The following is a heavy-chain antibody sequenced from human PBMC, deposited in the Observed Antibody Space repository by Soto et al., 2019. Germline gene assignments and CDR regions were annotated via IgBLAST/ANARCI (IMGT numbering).Heavy chain of an antibody. J-gene: IGHJ4*02. V-gene: IGHV3-7*01. CDR3: AREFNRALDY. Sequence: EVQLVESGGGLVQPGGSLRFSCAASGFTFSSYWMSWFRQAPGKGLEWVANIKQEGSEKYYVDSVKGRFTISRDNAKNSLYLQMNSLRAADTAVYYCAREFNRALDYWGQGTLVTVSS. CDR1: GFTFSSYW. CDR2: IKQEGSEK.